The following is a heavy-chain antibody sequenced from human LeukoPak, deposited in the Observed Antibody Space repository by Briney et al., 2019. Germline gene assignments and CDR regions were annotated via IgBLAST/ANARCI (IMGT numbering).Heavy chain of an antibody. D-gene: IGHD2-2*01. CDR1: GGSISTYY. CDR3: ARLFSDTTTSYDVFAI. Sequence: SETLSLTCIVSGGSISTYYWGWIRQPPGKGLEWIGYIYYRGSTNYNPSLKSRVTISVDTSKNQFSLKLSSVTASDTAMYYCARLFSDTTTSYDVFAIWGQRTMVTVSS. J-gene: IGHJ3*02. V-gene: IGHV4-59*08. CDR2: IYYRGST.